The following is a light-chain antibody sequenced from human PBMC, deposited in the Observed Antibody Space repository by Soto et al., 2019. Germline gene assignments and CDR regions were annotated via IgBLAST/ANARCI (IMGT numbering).Light chain of an antibody. Sequence: QSVLTQPASVSGSPGQSITISCTGTSGDVDSHYVAWYQQHPNKAPKVLIYEGNNRPSGVSDRFSGSKSGNTASLTISGLQAEDEDDYYCSSHTPNITLFGGGTKVTVL. CDR3: SSHTPNITL. V-gene: IGLV2-14*03. CDR1: SGDVDSHY. J-gene: IGLJ2*01. CDR2: EGN.